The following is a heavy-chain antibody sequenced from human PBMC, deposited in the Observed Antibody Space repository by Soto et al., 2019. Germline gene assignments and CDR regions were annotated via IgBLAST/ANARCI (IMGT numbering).Heavy chain of an antibody. J-gene: IGHJ4*02. V-gene: IGHV3-53*01. CDR1: GFSVSSKY. CDR3: VQTTGWPGFDF. Sequence: EVQLVESGGGLIQPGGSLRLSFAASGFSVSSKYMTWVRQAPGKGLEWVSVIYGGGTTYYADSVKGRFTISRDNSKNTLYLQMNSLRAEDTAVYYCVQTTGWPGFDFRGQGTLVTVSS. CDR2: IYGGGTT. D-gene: IGHD6-19*01.